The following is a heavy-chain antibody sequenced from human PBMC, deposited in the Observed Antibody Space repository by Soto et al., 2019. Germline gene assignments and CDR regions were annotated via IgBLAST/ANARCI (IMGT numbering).Heavy chain of an antibody. J-gene: IGHJ4*02. Sequence: SETLSLTCTVSGGSISSYYWSWIRQPPGKGLEWIGYIYYSGSTNYNPSLKSRVTISVDTSKNQFSLKLSSVTAADTAVYYCARGGYYDSSGYYPLLSFDYWGQGTLVTVS. D-gene: IGHD3-22*01. CDR2: IYYSGST. V-gene: IGHV4-59*01. CDR3: ARGGYYDSSGYYPLLSFDY. CDR1: GGSISSYY.